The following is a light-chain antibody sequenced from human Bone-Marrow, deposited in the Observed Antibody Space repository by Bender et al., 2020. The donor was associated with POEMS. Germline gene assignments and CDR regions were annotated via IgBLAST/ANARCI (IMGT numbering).Light chain of an antibody. CDR1: ALPNQY. J-gene: IGLJ2*01. V-gene: IGLV3-25*03. Sequence: ELTQPPSVSVSPGQTARITCSGDALPNQYTHWYQEKPGQAPLLVIYKDSERPSGIPERFSGSSSGTTVTLTIRGVQAEDDADYYCQSADSSGTYPVFGGGTKLTVL. CDR2: KDS. CDR3: QSADSSGTYPV.